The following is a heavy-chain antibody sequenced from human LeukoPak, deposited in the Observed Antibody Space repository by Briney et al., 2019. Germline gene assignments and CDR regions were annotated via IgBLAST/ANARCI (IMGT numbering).Heavy chain of an antibody. CDR1: GGSISSSSYY. CDR2: IYYSGST. Sequence: SETLSLTCTVSGGSISSSSYYWGWIRQPPGKGLEWIGSIYYSGSTYYNPSLKSRVAISVDKSENHISLKLTSVTAADTAVYYCAREGGPYRPLDYSGQGTLVTVAS. CDR3: AREGGPYRPLDY. J-gene: IGHJ4*02. V-gene: IGHV4-39*07.